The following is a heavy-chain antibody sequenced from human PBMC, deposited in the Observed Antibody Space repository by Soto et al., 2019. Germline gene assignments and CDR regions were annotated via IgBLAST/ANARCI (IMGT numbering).Heavy chain of an antibody. V-gene: IGHV4-31*03. CDR1: GGSISSSGNY. D-gene: IGHD5-18*01. Sequence: SETLSLTCTVSGGSISSSGNYWSWIRQHPGKGLEGIGYIYNSGSSYYNPSLKSRVTISVDTSKNQFSLDLTPVTAADTAVYYCARRRYGAFDYWGQGTLVTVSS. CDR2: IYNSGSS. J-gene: IGHJ4*02. CDR3: ARRRYGAFDY.